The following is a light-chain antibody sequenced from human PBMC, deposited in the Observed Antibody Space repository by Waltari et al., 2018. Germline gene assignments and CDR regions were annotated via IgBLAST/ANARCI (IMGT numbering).Light chain of an antibody. J-gene: IGKJ1*01. Sequence: DVVMTQSPLSQPVTLGQPASISCTSSQSLAYTDGNTYLTWFQQRPGQSPRRLIYQVSNRYSGVPDRCSGSGSGTDFTLKISRGEAEDVGVYYCRQGLQTPWTFGQGTKVEIK. CDR2: QVS. CDR3: RQGLQTPWT. V-gene: IGKV2-30*01. CDR1: QSLAYTDGNTY.